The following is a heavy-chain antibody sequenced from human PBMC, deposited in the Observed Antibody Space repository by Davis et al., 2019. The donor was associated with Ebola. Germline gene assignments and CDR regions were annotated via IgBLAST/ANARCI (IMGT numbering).Heavy chain of an antibody. CDR1: GYTFTSYY. Sequence: ASVKVSCKASGYTFTSYYMHWVRQAPGQGLEWMGIINPSGGSTSYAQKFQGRVTMTRDTSTSTVYMELSSLRSDDTAVYYCARARREQQLVGSNWFDPWGQGTLVTVSS. V-gene: IGHV1-46*01. J-gene: IGHJ5*02. D-gene: IGHD6-13*01. CDR3: ARARREQQLVGSNWFDP. CDR2: INPSGGST.